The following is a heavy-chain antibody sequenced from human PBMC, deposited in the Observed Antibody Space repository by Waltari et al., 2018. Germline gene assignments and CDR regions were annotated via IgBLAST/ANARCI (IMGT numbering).Heavy chain of an antibody. CDR1: GGSLSTYY. Sequence: QVQLQQWGAGLLKPSETLSLTCAVYGGSLSTYYWTWIRQSPGKGLEWIGEIIHSGSTYYNPSRMSRVTISVDTSKNQFSLDLTSVTAADTAVYYCARGRGVDNGGWFDPWGQGTLVTVSS. V-gene: IGHV4-34*02. J-gene: IGHJ5*02. CDR3: ARGRGVDNGGWFDP. CDR2: IIHSGST. D-gene: IGHD3-16*01.